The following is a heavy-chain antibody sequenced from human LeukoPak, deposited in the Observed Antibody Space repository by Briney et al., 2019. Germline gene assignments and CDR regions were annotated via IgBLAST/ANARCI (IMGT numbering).Heavy chain of an antibody. J-gene: IGHJ6*02. CDR1: GFSFSGYA. CDR2: ISGSAARA. Sequence: GGSLRLSCAASGFSFSGYAMSWVRQAPGQGLGWVSAISGSAARAHYAESVRGRFTISRDNSQNTLHLQMNSLRAEDTAVYYCAKEVVLGETNYFYYGMDVWGQGTTVTVSS. CDR3: AKEVVLGETNYFYYGMDV. D-gene: IGHD1-26*01. V-gene: IGHV3-23*01.